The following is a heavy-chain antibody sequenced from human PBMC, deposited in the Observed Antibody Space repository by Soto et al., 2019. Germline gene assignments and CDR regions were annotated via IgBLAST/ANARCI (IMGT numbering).Heavy chain of an antibody. CDR1: GFSLRTSGAA. Sequence: QITLKESGPTLVYPTQTLTLTCTFSGFSLRTSGAAVGWIRQPPAKALAWLALGYWDDDKRYSPPLKHRVTITKDTSKNQVVLTLTNAEPVDTATYYCAHRQRVTFFGLVAQPHVCFDSWGQGPLVTVPP. V-gene: IGHV2-5*02. D-gene: IGHD3-3*01. CDR2: GYWDDDK. CDR3: AHRQRVTFFGLVAQPHVCFDS. J-gene: IGHJ5*01.